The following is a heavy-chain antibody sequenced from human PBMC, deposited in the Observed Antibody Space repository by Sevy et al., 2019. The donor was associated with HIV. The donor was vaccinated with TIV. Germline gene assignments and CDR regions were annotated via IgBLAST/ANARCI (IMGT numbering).Heavy chain of an antibody. CDR2: INHSGST. D-gene: IGHD2-2*01. J-gene: IGHJ3*02. CDR1: GGSFSGYY. V-gene: IGHV4-34*01. Sequence: SETLSLTCAVYGGSFSGYYLSWIRQPPGKGLEWIGEINHSGSTNYNPSLKSRVTISVDTSKNQFSLKLSSVTAADTAVYYCTRHCSSTTCSHAFDIWGQGTMVTVSS. CDR3: TRHCSSTTCSHAFDI.